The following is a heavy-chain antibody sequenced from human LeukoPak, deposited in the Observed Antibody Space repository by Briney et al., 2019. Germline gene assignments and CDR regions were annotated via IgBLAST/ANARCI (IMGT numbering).Heavy chain of an antibody. CDR3: ARGYYDSSGYYYLGNWFDP. CDR1: GGSISSGDYS. CDR2: IYHIGST. D-gene: IGHD3-22*01. V-gene: IGHV4-30-2*01. Sequence: SETLSLTCAVSGGSISSGDYSWSWIRQPPGKGLEWIGYIYHIGSTYYNPSLKSRVTISVARSKNQFSLKLSSVTAADTAVYYCARGYYDSSGYYYLGNWFDPWGQGTLVTVSS. J-gene: IGHJ5*02.